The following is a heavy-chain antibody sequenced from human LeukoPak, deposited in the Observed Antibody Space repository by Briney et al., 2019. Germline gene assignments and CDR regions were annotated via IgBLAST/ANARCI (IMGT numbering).Heavy chain of an antibody. D-gene: IGHD6-13*01. CDR3: ARQQLFHAFYDY. CDR2: INHSGST. J-gene: IGHJ4*02. Sequence: SETLSLTCAVYGGSFSDYYWSWIRQPPGKGLEWIGEINHSGSTNYNPSLKSRVTISVDTSKNQFSLKLTSVTAADTAVYYCARQQLFHAFYDYWGQGTLVTVSS. CDR1: GGSFSDYY. V-gene: IGHV4-34*01.